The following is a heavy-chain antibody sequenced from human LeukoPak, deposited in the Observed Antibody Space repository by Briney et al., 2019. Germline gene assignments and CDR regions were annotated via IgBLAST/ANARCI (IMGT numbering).Heavy chain of an antibody. CDR1: GFTFSSYA. CDR2: IYYSGST. CDR3: ASHRRIAGVTCDYFDY. J-gene: IGHJ4*02. Sequence: GSLRLSCAASGFTFSSYAMSWVRQAPGKGLEWIGSIYYSGSTYCNPSLKSRVTISADTSKNQFSLKLSSVTAADTALYYCASHRRIAGVTCDYFDYWGQGILVTVSS. D-gene: IGHD1-26*01. V-gene: IGHV4-39*01.